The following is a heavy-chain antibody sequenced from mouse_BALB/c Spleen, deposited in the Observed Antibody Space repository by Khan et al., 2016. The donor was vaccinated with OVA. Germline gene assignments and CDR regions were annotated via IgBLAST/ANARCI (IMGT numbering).Heavy chain of an antibody. V-gene: IGHV3-2*02. CDR1: GYSITRDYA. CDR2: ISNSGSA. Sequence: EVQLQESGPGLVKPPQSLSLTCTVTGYSITRDYAWNWIRQFPGNKLEWMGYISNSGSASYNPSLKSRISITRDTSKNQFFLQLDSVTTEDTATYYCASELGRYYAMDYWGQGTSVTVSS. J-gene: IGHJ4*01. CDR3: ASELGRYYAMDY. D-gene: IGHD4-1*01.